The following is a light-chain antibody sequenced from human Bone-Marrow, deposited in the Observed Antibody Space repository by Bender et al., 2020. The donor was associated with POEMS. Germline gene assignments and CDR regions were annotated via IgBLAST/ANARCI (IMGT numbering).Light chain of an antibody. V-gene: IGLV2-14*01. Sequence: QSALTQPASVSGSPGQSITISCSGTSSDVGGFDYVSWYQQHPGKAPKLIIYEDNTRPSGVSSRVSVYDYGNTAPLTISGPQADDEAKYCYSSYTNSSARVFGRGTKLTVL. CDR1: SSDVGGFDY. J-gene: IGLJ3*02. CDR3: SSYTNSSARV. CDR2: EDN.